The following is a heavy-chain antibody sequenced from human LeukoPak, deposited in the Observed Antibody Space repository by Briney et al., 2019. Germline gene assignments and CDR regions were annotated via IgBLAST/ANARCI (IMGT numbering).Heavy chain of an antibody. J-gene: IGHJ4*02. CDR3: ARAGRGLRYFDWLTYDY. CDR2: IRYDGSNK. Sequence: GGSLRLSCAASGFTFSSYGMHWVRQAPGKGLEWVAFIRYDGSNKYYADSVKGRFTISRDNSKNTLYLQMNSLRADDTAVYYCARAGRGLRYFDWLTYDYWGQGTLVTVSS. V-gene: IGHV3-30*02. CDR1: GFTFSSYG. D-gene: IGHD3-9*01.